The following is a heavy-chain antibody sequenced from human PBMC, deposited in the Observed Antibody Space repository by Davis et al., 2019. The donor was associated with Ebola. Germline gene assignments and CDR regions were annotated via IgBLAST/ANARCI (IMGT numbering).Heavy chain of an antibody. CDR2: IIPILGIA. CDR1: GGTFSSYA. V-gene: IGHV1-69*04. Sequence: AASVKVSCKASGGTFSSYAISWVRQAPGQGLEWMGRIIPILGIANYAQKFQGRVTITADESTSTAYMELSSLRSEDTAVYYCAVTAAGDKLEVDYWGQGTLVTVSS. J-gene: IGHJ4*02. D-gene: IGHD6-13*01. CDR3: AVTAAGDKLEVDY.